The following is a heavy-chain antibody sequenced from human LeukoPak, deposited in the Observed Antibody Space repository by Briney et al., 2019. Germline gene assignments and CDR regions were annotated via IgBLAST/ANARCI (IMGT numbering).Heavy chain of an antibody. J-gene: IGHJ4*02. CDR1: GFTFDDYA. V-gene: IGHV3-9*01. D-gene: IGHD1-26*01. CDR3: ARELTTFDY. CDR2: ISWNSGSI. Sequence: GGSLRLSCAASGFTFDDYAMHWVRQAPGKGLEWVSGISWNSGSIGYADSVKGRFTISRDNAKNSLYLQMNSLRAEDTALYYCARELTTFDYWGREPWSPSPQ.